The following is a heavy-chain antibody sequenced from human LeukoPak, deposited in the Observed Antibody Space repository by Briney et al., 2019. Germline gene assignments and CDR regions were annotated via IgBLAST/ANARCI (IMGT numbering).Heavy chain of an antibody. J-gene: IGHJ4*02. CDR1: GGSISSGGYS. CDR2: IYNSGST. CDR3: ARGWGPAYCGGDCHRHFDY. V-gene: IGHV4-30-4*07. D-gene: IGHD2-21*02. Sequence: SQTLSLTCAVSGGSISSGGYSYNWIRQPPGKGLEWIGYIYNSGSTSYNPSLKSRVTMSVDTSKNQFSLKLSFVTAADTAVYYCARGWGPAYCGGDCHRHFDYWGQGALVTVSS.